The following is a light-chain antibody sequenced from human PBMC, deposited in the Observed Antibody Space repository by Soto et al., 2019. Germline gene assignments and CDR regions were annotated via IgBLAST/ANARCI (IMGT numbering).Light chain of an antibody. CDR1: QSISSW. J-gene: IGKJ1*01. CDR2: DAS. CDR3: QQYNSYAWT. Sequence: DIQMTQSPSTVAAALCYRFSVTWRASQSISSWLAWYQQKPGKAPKLLIYDASSLESGVPSRFSGSGSGTEFTLTISSLQPDDFATYYCQQYNSYAWTFGQGTKVDI. V-gene: IGKV1-5*01.